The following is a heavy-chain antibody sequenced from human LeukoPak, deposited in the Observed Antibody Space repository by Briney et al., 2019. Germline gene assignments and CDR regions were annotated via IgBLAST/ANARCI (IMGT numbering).Heavy chain of an antibody. D-gene: IGHD5-18*01. J-gene: IGHJ4*02. Sequence: VASVKVSCKASGYTFTGYYMHWVRQAPGQGLEWMGRINPNSGGTNYAQKCQGRVTMTRDTSISTAYMELSRLRSDDTAVYYCATLYSYGYFDYWGQGTLVTVSS. CDR2: INPNSGGT. V-gene: IGHV1-2*06. CDR1: GYTFTGYY. CDR3: ATLYSYGYFDY.